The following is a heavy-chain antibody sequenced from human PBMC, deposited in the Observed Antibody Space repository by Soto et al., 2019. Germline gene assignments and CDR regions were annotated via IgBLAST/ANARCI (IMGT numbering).Heavy chain of an antibody. J-gene: IGHJ3*02. Sequence: QVQLVQSGAEVKKPGASVKVSCKASGYTFTSYAMHWVRQAPGQRLEWMGWINAGNGNTKYSQKFQGRVTITRDTSASTAYMELSSLRSEDTAVYYCARDRGLEPGVDAFDIWGQGTMVTVSS. V-gene: IGHV1-3*01. CDR1: GYTFTSYA. CDR3: ARDRGLEPGVDAFDI. D-gene: IGHD1-1*01. CDR2: INAGNGNT.